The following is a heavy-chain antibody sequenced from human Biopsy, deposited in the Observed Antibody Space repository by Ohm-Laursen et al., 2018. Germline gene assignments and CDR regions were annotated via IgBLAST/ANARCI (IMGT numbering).Heavy chain of an antibody. CDR2: IYYSGGT. D-gene: IGHD1-26*01. V-gene: IGHV4-59*01. CDR3: ARVEAGTYDALDL. CDR1: GGSMTGYE. J-gene: IGHJ3*01. Sequence: PSQTLSLTCSVSGGSMTGYEWSWIRLAPGKGLEWIGYIYYSGGTKYNPSLASRVTFSVDMSKSQFSLKLYSVTAADTAVYYCARVEAGTYDALDLWGQGTMVVVSS.